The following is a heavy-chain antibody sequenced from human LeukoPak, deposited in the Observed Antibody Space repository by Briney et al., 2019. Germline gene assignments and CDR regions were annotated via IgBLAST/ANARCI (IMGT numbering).Heavy chain of an antibody. V-gene: IGHV3-48*01. D-gene: IGHD3-22*01. CDR2: ISSSSSRI. J-gene: IGHJ4*02. CDR3: ARADKGGYYDSSGYDY. CDR1: GFTFSDYY. Sequence: PGGSLRLSCAASGFTFSDYYMEWARQAPGKGLEWVSYISSSSSRIYYADSVRGRFTISRDNAKSSLYLQMNSLRAEDTAVYYCARADKGGYYDSSGYDYWGQGTLVTVSS.